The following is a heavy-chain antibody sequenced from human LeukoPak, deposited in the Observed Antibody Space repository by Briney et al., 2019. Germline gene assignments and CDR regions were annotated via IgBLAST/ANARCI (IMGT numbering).Heavy chain of an antibody. CDR3: ARLHSAVYYGDAFDI. D-gene: IGHD3-10*01. J-gene: IGHJ3*02. V-gene: IGHV3-7*03. CDR2: IKEDGSEK. Sequence: GGSLRLSCAVSGFTFSSYWMTWVRQAPGKGREWVAKIKEDGSEKYYVDSVKGRFTVSRDNVKNSLFLQMNSLRVEDTAAYYCARLHSAVYYGDAFDIWGQGTMVTVSS. CDR1: GFTFSSYW.